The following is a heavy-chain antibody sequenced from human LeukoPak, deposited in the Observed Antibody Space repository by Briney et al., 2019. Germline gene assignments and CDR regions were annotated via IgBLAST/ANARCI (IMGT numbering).Heavy chain of an antibody. CDR2: INHSGST. Sequence: PSETLSLTCTVSGGSISSYYWSWIRQPPGEGLEWIGEINHSGSTNYNPSLKSRVTISVDTSKNQFSLKLSSVTAADTAVYYCASEGSGYPDYWGQGTLVTVSS. V-gene: IGHV4-34*01. D-gene: IGHD3-22*01. CDR3: ASEGSGYPDY. CDR1: GGSISSYY. J-gene: IGHJ4*02.